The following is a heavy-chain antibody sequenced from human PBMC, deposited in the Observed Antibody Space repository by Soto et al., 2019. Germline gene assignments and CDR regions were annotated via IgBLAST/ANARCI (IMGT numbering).Heavy chain of an antibody. CDR2: VSSYNGNT. V-gene: IGHV1-18*01. CDR1: GYTFISYC. Sequence: VASVEVSCKASGYTFISYCIRRLQQVRRQGPEWMAEVSSYNGNTNSAQKLQGSVTMTTDTCTSTAYMELGRLRSDDTAVYYWAREPRSDPYDFWRRYYTYYYYGMDVWSQGTTVTVSS. J-gene: IGHJ6*02. CDR3: AREPRSDPYDFWRRYYTYYYYGMDV. D-gene: IGHD3-3*01.